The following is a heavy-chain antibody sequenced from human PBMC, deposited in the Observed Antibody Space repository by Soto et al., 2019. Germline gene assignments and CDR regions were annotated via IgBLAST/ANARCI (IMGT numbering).Heavy chain of an antibody. CDR1: GGSISSYY. CDR2: IYYSGST. D-gene: IGHD4-17*01. Sequence: PSETLSLTCTVSGGSISSYYWSWIRQPPVKGLEWIGYIYYSGSTNYNPSLKSRVTISVDTSKNQFSLKLSSVTAADTAVYYCAGRYGASFDYWGQGTLVTVSS. CDR3: AGRYGASFDY. J-gene: IGHJ4*02. V-gene: IGHV4-59*01.